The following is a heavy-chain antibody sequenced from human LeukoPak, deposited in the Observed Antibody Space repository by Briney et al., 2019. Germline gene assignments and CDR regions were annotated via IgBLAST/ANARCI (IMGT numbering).Heavy chain of an antibody. D-gene: IGHD6-19*01. J-gene: IGHJ4*02. V-gene: IGHV3-48*01. Sequence: GGSLRLSCAASGFTFSSYCMNWVRQAPGKGLEWVAYISSSSSTIYYADSVKGRFTISRDNAKNSLYLQMNSLRAEDTAVYYCARVPTTPMPVAGTIDGWGQGTLVTVSS. CDR1: GFTFSSYC. CDR3: ARVPTTPMPVAGTIDG. CDR2: ISSSSSTI.